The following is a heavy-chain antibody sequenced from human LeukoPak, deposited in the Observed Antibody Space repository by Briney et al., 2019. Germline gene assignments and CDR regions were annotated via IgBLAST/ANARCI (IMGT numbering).Heavy chain of an antibody. V-gene: IGHV3-30*02. CDR3: AKTHSSSWGIFDY. D-gene: IGHD6-13*01. CDR1: GFTFSSYG. J-gene: IGHJ4*02. CDR2: IRNDGSTK. Sequence: GGSLRLSCATSGFTFSSYGMHWVRQAPGKGLEWVAFIRNDGSTKYFADSVKGRFTISRDNSKNTLYLQMNSLRAEDTAVYCCAKTHSSSWGIFDYWGQGTLVTVSS.